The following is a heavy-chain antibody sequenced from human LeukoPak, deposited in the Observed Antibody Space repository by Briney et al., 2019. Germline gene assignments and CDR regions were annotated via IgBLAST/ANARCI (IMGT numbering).Heavy chain of an antibody. D-gene: IGHD3-22*01. J-gene: IGHJ3*02. CDR2: IDSSGST. V-gene: IGHV4-61*02. Sequence: PSETLSLTCTVSGGSISSGSDYWSWIRQPAGKGLEWIGRIDSSGSTSYNPSLKSRLTISVDTSKNQFSLKLTSVTAADTAVYYCARLRGYYYDSSGLHLGDAFDIWGQGTMVTVSS. CDR3: ARLRGYYYDSSGLHLGDAFDI. CDR1: GGSISSGSDY.